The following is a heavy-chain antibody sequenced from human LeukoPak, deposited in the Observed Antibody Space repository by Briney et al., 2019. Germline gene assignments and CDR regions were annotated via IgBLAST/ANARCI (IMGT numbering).Heavy chain of an antibody. CDR1: GYTFTGYY. D-gene: IGHD6-13*01. Sequence: ASVKVSCKASGYTFTGYYIHWLRQAPGQGREWMGWIAANSGDTNYAQKFRGRVTMTRDTSVSTAYMELNRLTSDDTAVYYCARVRDKQQLVLWGYWGQGTLVTVSS. CDR3: ARVRDKQQLVLWGY. CDR2: IAANSGDT. V-gene: IGHV1-2*02. J-gene: IGHJ4*02.